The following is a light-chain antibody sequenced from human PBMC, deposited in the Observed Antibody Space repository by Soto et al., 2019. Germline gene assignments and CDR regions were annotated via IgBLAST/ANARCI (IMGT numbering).Light chain of an antibody. CDR1: QGISSY. Sequence: IQLTQSPSSLSASVGDRVTITCRASQGISSYLAWYQRKPGKAPKLLIYGASTLQSGVPSRFSGSGSGTDFTLTISSLQPEDFATYYCQQSFSTPITFGQGTRLEIK. CDR2: GAS. J-gene: IGKJ5*01. V-gene: IGKV1-9*01. CDR3: QQSFSTPIT.